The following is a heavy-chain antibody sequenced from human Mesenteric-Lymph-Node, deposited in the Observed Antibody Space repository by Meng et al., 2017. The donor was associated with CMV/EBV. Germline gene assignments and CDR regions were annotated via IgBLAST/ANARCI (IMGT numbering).Heavy chain of an antibody. D-gene: IGHD3-3*01. Sequence: GESLKISCAASGFDFINYAIHWVRQAPGKGLEWVSVISFDGSNKYYADSVKGRFSVSRDNAKDTLYLQMNSLRAEDTAVYYCARELTEYYDFWSGARQFDYWGQGTLVTVSS. CDR2: ISFDGSNK. V-gene: IGHV3-30*04. CDR3: ARELTEYYDFWSGARQFDY. CDR1: GFDFINYA. J-gene: IGHJ4*02.